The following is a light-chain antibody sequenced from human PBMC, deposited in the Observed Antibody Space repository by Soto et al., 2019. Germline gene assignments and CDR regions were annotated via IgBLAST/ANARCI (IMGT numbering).Light chain of an antibody. Sequence: DIQMTQSPSTLSASVGDRVSVTCRASQSIDSWLAWYQQKPGKAPKLLIYQASNLESGVPSRFSGSASGTDFTLTISSLQPDDFATYYCQHYDTYPLTFGQGTKVEIK. V-gene: IGKV1-5*03. CDR3: QHYDTYPLT. J-gene: IGKJ1*01. CDR2: QAS. CDR1: QSIDSW.